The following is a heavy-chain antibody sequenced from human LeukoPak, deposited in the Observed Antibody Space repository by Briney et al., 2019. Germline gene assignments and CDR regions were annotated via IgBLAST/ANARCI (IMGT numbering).Heavy chain of an antibody. J-gene: IGHJ4*02. CDR3: AARDLGATIDY. CDR1: GGSFSGYY. D-gene: IGHD5-24*01. Sequence: PSETLSLTCVVYGGSFSGYYWSWIRQPPGKGLEWIGEINHSGNTNYNPSLKSRVTISVDTSENQFSLKLSSVTAADTAVYYCAARDLGATIDYWGQGTLVTVSS. CDR2: INHSGNT. V-gene: IGHV4-34*01.